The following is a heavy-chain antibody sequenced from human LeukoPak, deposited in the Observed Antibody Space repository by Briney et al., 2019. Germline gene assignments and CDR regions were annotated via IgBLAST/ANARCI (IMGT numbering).Heavy chain of an antibody. V-gene: IGHV3-23*01. J-gene: IGHJ4*02. CDR3: AKAGHYGSGSYYSDY. D-gene: IGHD3-10*01. Sequence: GGSLRLSCAASGFIFSSYAMTWVRQAPGRGLEWLSTISGSGTTTYYVDSVKGRFTVSRDNSRNTLYLQMSSLRAGDTAVYYCAKAGHYGSGSYYSDYWGRGTLVTVSP. CDR1: GFIFSSYA. CDR2: ISGSGTTT.